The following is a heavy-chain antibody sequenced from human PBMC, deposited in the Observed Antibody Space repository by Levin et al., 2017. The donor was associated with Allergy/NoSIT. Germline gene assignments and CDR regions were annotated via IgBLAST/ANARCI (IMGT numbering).Heavy chain of an antibody. J-gene: IGHJ4*02. V-gene: IGHV3-30*18. CDR3: AKDDPSGSYNY. CDR1: GFTFSSYG. CDR2: ISYDGSNK. D-gene: IGHD3-10*01. Sequence: GESLKISCAASGFTFSSYGMHWVRQAPGKGLEWVAVISYDGSNKYYADSVKGRFTISRDNSKNTLYLQMNSLRAEDTAVYYCAKDDPSGSYNYWGQGTLVTVSS.